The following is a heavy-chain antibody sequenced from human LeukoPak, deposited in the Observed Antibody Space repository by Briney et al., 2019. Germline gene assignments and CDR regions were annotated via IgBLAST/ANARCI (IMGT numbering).Heavy chain of an antibody. V-gene: IGHV4-4*09. Sequence: SEPLSLTCSVSGHSSSNYYWSWFRQPPGKGLEWIGIIYTSGSTNYNPSLKSRVTMSVDPSNSQFSLTLNSVTAADTAVYFCARGSGWLPSNWGQGTLVTVSS. CDR3: ARGSGWLPSN. D-gene: IGHD5-12*01. CDR2: IYTSGST. J-gene: IGHJ4*02. CDR1: GHSSSNYY.